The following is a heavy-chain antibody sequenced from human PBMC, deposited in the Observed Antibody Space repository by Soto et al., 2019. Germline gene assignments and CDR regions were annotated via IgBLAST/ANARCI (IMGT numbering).Heavy chain of an antibody. V-gene: IGHV3-15*05. CDR3: NWNHDIYYRMDD. Sequence: EVQLVESRGGLVKPGGSLKLSCSASGFYFIDAWMSWVRQAPGKGLEWVARIKSRGSGGAADYAAPVRGRFTISRDDSKNVIFLQMDSLKSDDTAVYYCNWNHDIYYRMDDWGKGTTVTVSS. CDR2: IKSRGSGGAA. D-gene: IGHD1-1*01. CDR1: GFYFIDAW. J-gene: IGHJ6*04.